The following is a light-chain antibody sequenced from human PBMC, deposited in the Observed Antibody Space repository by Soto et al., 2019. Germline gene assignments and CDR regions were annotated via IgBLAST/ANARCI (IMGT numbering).Light chain of an antibody. CDR1: QSISAW. CDR2: KAS. J-gene: IGKJ1*01. CDR3: QQYNNYGSWT. V-gene: IGKV1-5*03. Sequence: DIQMTQSPSTQSASVGDRVTMTCRASQSISAWLAWYQQKPGKAPKLLIYKASSLESGVPSRFSGSGSGTDFTLTISSLQPDDFATYYCQQYNNYGSWTFGQGTKVEIK.